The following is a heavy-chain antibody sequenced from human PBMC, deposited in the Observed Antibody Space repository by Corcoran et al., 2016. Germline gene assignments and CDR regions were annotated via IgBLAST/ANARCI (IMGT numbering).Heavy chain of an antibody. CDR2: IWYDGSNK. D-gene: IGHD3-16*01. V-gene: IGHV3-33*01. CDR1: GFTFSSYG. Sequence: QVQLVESGGGVVQPGRSLRLSCAASGFTFSSYGMHWVRQAPGKGLEWVAVIWYDGSNKYYADSVKGRFTISRDNSKNTLYLQMNSLRAEDTAVYYCARDGGDDPKHSYYYGMDVWGQGTTVTVSS. J-gene: IGHJ6*02. CDR3: ARDGGDDPKHSYYYGMDV.